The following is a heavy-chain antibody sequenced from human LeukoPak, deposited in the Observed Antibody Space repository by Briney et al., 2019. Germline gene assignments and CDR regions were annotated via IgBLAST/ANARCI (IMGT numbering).Heavy chain of an antibody. CDR2: ISPFNGQT. CDR3: ARVWDYSPRGRFDD. Sequence: GASVKVSCKASGYHFINYAISWVRQAPGQGLGRMGWISPFNGQTNYAQNLQDRVTMTIDTTTSTASMELRGLRSDDTGVYYCARVWDYSPRGRFDDWGQGTRVIVSS. J-gene: IGHJ4*02. V-gene: IGHV1-18*04. D-gene: IGHD4-11*01. CDR1: GYHFINYA.